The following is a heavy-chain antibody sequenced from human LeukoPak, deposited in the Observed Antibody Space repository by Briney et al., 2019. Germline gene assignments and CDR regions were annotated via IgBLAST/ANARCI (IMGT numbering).Heavy chain of an antibody. D-gene: IGHD3-10*01. CDR3: ARKLGSQIDY. J-gene: IGHJ4*02. V-gene: IGHV4-31*03. CDR2: IYYSGST. Sequence: SETLSLTCTVSGGPISSGGYYWSWVRPHPRKGLEWIGYIYYSGSTYYNPSLKSRVTISVDTSKNQFSLKLSSVTAADTAVYYCARKLGSQIDYWGQGTLVTVSS. CDR1: GGPISSGGYY.